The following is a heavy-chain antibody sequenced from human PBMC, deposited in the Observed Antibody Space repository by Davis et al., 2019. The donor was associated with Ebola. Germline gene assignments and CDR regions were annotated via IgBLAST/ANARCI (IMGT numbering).Heavy chain of an antibody. CDR2: INHSGST. D-gene: IGHD6-13*01. Sequence: MPSETLSLTCAVYGGSFSGYYWSWIRQPPGKGLEWIGEINHSGSTNYNPSLKSRVTISVDTSKNQFSLKLSSVTAADTAVYYCARALPRAAAQVGWFDPWGQGTLVTVSS. V-gene: IGHV4-34*01. CDR3: ARALPRAAAQVGWFDP. J-gene: IGHJ5*02. CDR1: GGSFSGYY.